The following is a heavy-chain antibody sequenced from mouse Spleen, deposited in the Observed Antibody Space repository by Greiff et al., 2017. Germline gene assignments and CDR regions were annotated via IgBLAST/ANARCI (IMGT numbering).Heavy chain of an antibody. Sequence: VQLQQSGAELVKPGASVKLSCKASGYTFTSYYMYWVKQRPGQGLEWIGEINPSNGGTNFNEKFKSKATLTVDKSSSTAYMQLSSLTSEDSAVYYCTRRAVVMGNFDYWGQGTTLTVSS. J-gene: IGHJ2*01. CDR1: GYTFTSYY. D-gene: IGHD1-1*01. CDR3: TRRAVVMGNFDY. CDR2: INPSNGGT. V-gene: IGHV1S81*02.